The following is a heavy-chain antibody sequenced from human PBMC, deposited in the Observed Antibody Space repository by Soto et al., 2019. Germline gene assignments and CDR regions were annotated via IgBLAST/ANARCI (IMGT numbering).Heavy chain of an antibody. CDR2: VYYSGTT. V-gene: IGHV4-61*10. D-gene: IGHD4-17*01. Sequence: SATLAVTCTGSGGSIDSGDYYWIWIRQPAGKGLEWIGYVYYSGTTNYNPFLKSRVTLSLDKSKNQFSLKMNSVTAADTAVYYCARRRASDYGDNHHPYYFDRWGQGTLVTVSS. CDR3: ARRRASDYGDNHHPYYFDR. J-gene: IGHJ4*02. CDR1: GGSIDSGDYY.